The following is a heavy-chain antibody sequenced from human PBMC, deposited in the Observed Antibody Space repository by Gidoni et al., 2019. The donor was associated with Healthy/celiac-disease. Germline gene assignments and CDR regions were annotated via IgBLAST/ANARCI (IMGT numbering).Heavy chain of an antibody. CDR2: ISNSSSYR. Sequence: EVQLVESGGGLVKPGGSLRLSCAASGFTFSRYSMNWVRQAPGKGLDGVSSISNSSSYRYYADAVKGRFTISRDNAKNSLYLQMNSLRAEDTAVYYCARYQDYDSSGYYSPRLRNWFDPWGQGTLVTVSS. J-gene: IGHJ5*02. CDR1: GFTFSRYS. D-gene: IGHD3-22*01. V-gene: IGHV3-21*01. CDR3: ARYQDYDSSGYYSPRLRNWFDP.